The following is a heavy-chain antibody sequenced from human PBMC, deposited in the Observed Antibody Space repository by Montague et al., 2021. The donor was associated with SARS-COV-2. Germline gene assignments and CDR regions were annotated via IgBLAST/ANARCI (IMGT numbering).Heavy chain of an antibody. CDR1: GGSISSYY. Sequence: SETLSLTCTVSGGSISSYYCSWIRQPPGKALVLIGYIYYSGSTNYNPSLNSRVTISVDTSKNQFSLKLTSVTAADTAVYFCARESDSYPSGTQYFDLWGRGNLVKVSS. V-gene: IGHV4-59*01. CDR3: ARESDSYPSGTQYFDL. CDR2: IYYSGST. D-gene: IGHD5-18*01. J-gene: IGHJ2*01.